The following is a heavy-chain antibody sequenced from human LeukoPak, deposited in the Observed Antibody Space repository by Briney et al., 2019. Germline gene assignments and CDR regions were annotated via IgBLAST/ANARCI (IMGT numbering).Heavy chain of an antibody. CDR3: ARVALGATVGAYYMDV. CDR2: INPSGGST. CDR1: GYTFASYY. Sequence: GASVKVSCKASGYTFASYYMHWVRQAPGQGLEWMGIINPSGGSTSYAQKFQGRVTMTRDTSTSTVYMELSSLRSEDTAVYYCARVALGATVGAYYMDVWGKGTTVTISS. J-gene: IGHJ6*03. D-gene: IGHD1-26*01. V-gene: IGHV1-46*01.